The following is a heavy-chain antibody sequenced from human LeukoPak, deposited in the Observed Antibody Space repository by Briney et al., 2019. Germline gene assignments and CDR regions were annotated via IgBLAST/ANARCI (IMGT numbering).Heavy chain of an antibody. Sequence: GGSLRLSCAASGFTFSSYAMHWVRQAPGKGLEWVAVISYDGSNKYYADSVKGRFTISRDNSKNTLYLQMNSLRAEDTAVDYCARDGYYLGAEYYYYGMDVWGQGTTVTVSS. J-gene: IGHJ6*02. CDR2: ISYDGSNK. CDR1: GFTFSSYA. D-gene: IGHD2/OR15-2a*01. V-gene: IGHV3-30*04. CDR3: ARDGYYLGAEYYYYGMDV.